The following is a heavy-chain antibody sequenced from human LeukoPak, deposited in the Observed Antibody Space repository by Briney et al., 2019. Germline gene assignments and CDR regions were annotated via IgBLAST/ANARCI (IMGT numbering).Heavy chain of an antibody. CDR3: ARVSGGSYFYYYYYMDI. CDR1: GYTFTGYY. J-gene: IGHJ6*03. Sequence: ASVKVSCRASGYTFTGYYIHWVRQAPGQGLEWMGWINPNSGGTNYAQKFQGRVTMTRDTSISTAYMELSRLRSDDTAVFYCARVSGGSYFYYYYYMDIWGKGTTVTVSS. V-gene: IGHV1-2*02. D-gene: IGHD1-26*01. CDR2: INPNSGGT.